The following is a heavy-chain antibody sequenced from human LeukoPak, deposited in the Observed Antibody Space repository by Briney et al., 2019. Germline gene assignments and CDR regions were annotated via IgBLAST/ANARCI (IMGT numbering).Heavy chain of an antibody. CDR1: GDTFTRYY. V-gene: IGHV1-2*04. CDR2: IKPNSGGT. D-gene: IGHD6-13*01. Sequence: ASVKVSCKASGDTFTRYYMHWVRQAPGQGGEWRGWIKPNSGGTNYAQKFQGWVTMTRDTSISTAYMELSRLRSDDTAVYYCARVKQQRGSLLGYWGQGTLVTVSS. CDR3: ARVKQQRGSLLGY. J-gene: IGHJ4*02.